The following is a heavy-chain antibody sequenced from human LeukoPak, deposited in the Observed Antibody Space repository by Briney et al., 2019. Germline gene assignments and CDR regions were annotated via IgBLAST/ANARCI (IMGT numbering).Heavy chain of an antibody. CDR1: GFTFSSYS. Sequence: PGGSLRLSCAASGFTFSSYSMNWVRQAPGKGLEWVSSISSSSSYIYYADSVKGRFTISRDNAKNSLYLQMNSLRAEDTAVYYCARDVYYDILTGYYLEAHFFDYWGQGTLVTVSS. CDR2: ISSSSSYI. D-gene: IGHD3-9*01. V-gene: IGHV3-21*04. CDR3: ARDVYYDILTGYYLEAHFFDY. J-gene: IGHJ4*02.